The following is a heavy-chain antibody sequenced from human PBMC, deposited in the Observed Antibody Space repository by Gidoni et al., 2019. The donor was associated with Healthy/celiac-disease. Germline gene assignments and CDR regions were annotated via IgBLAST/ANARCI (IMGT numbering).Heavy chain of an antibody. J-gene: IGHJ4*02. CDR1: GFTFSSDA. Sequence: EVQLLESGGGLVQPGGSRRLSCAAPGFTFSSDAMSWAAQAQGKGLGWVSAISGSGGSTYYANSMKGRFTISRENSKNTLYLQMNILRAEDTAVYYCASPRWGYWGQGTLVTVSS. D-gene: IGHD1-26*01. CDR2: ISGSGGST. V-gene: IGHV3-23*01. CDR3: ASPRWGY.